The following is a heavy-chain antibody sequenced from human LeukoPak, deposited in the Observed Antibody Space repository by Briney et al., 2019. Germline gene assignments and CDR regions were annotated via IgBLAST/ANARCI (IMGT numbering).Heavy chain of an antibody. CDR1: GFTFSSYS. J-gene: IGHJ6*03. Sequence: GGSLRLSCAASGFTFSSYSMNWVRQAPGKGLEWVSYISSSSSTIYYADSVKGRFTISRDNAKNSLFLQMNSLRAEDTAVYYCARDPTRDYYYYYYMDVWGKGTTVTVSS. V-gene: IGHV3-48*01. CDR3: ARDPTRDYYYYYYMDV. CDR2: ISSSSSTI.